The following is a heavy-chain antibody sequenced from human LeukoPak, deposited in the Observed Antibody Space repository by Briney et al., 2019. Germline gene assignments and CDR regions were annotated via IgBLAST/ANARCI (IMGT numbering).Heavy chain of an antibody. D-gene: IGHD3-10*01. Sequence: APVKVSCKASGYTFTGYYMHWVRQAPGQGLEWMGWINPNSGGTNYAQKFQGRVTMTRNTSISTAYMELSSLRSEDTAVYYCARGRTAKVLLWFGELFPKRDAFDIWGQGTMVTVSS. CDR3: ARGRTAKVLLWFGELFPKRDAFDI. V-gene: IGHV1-2*02. CDR1: GYTFTGYY. CDR2: INPNSGGT. J-gene: IGHJ3*02.